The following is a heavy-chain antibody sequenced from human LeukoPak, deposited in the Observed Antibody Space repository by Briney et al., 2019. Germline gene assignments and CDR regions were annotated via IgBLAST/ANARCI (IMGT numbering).Heavy chain of an antibody. V-gene: IGHV1-69*05. Sequence: ASVKVSCKASGGTFSSYAISWVRQAPGQGLEWMGGIIPIFGTANYAQKFQGRVTMTRNTSISTAYMELSSLRSEDTAVYYCARVPLRTYYDFWSGSVAAGDHWGQGTLVTVSS. CDR3: ARVPLRTYYDFWSGSVAAGDH. D-gene: IGHD3-3*01. CDR1: GGTFSSYA. J-gene: IGHJ4*02. CDR2: IIPIFGTA.